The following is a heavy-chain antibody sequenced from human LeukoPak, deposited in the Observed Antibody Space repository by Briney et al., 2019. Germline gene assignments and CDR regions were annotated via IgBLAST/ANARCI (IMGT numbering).Heavy chain of an antibody. D-gene: IGHD6-19*01. CDR2: INSDGSST. J-gene: IGHJ4*02. CDR1: GFTFSSYW. CDR3: AREGSDGWYVLFDY. V-gene: IGHV3-74*01. Sequence: GGSLRLSCAASGFTFSSYWMHWVRQAPGKGLVWVSRINSDGSSTRYADSVKGRFTISRDNAKNTLYLQINSLRAEDTAVYYCAREGSDGWYVLFDYWGQGTLVTVSS.